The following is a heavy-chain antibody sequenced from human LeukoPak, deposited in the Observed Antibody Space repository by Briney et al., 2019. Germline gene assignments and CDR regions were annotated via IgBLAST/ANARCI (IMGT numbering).Heavy chain of an antibody. CDR1: GYSISSGYY. CDR3: ARVSDNWNDAGY. CDR2: IYHSGST. Sequence: SETLSLTCTVSGYSISSGYYWTWIRQPPGKGLEWIGSIYHSGSTYNNPSLKSRVTISVDTPKNQFSLKLTSVTAADTAVYYCARVSDNWNDAGYWGQGTLVTVSS. D-gene: IGHD1-20*01. J-gene: IGHJ4*02. V-gene: IGHV4-38-2*02.